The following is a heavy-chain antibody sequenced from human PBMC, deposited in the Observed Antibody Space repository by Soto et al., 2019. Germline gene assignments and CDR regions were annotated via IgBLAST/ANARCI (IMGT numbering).Heavy chain of an antibody. CDR1: GYTFTSYV. D-gene: IGHD6-13*01. CDR2: ISAYNGNT. CDR3: ARDRIAAACTRAGYPKNWFDP. V-gene: IGHV1-18*01. J-gene: IGHJ5*02. Sequence: GASVKASCKASGYTFTSYVISWVRQAPGQGLEWMGWISAYNGNTNYAQKLQGRVTMTTDTSTSTAYMELRSLRSDDTAVYYCARDRIAAACTRAGYPKNWFDPWGQGTLVTVSS.